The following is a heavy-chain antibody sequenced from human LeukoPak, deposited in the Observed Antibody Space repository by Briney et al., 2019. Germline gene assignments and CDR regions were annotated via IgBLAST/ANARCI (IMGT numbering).Heavy chain of an antibody. Sequence: SETLSLTCAVYGGSFSGYYWSWIRQPPGKGLEWIGEINHSGSTNYNPPLKSRVTISVDTSKNQFSLKLSSVTAADTAVYYCARNCSGGSCFDYWGQGTLVTVSS. CDR3: ARNCSGGSCFDY. D-gene: IGHD2-15*01. CDR1: GGSFSGYY. V-gene: IGHV4-34*01. CDR2: INHSGST. J-gene: IGHJ4*02.